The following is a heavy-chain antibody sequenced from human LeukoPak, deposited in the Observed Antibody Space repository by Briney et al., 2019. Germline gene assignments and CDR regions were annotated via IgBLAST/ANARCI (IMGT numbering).Heavy chain of an antibody. J-gene: IGHJ6*03. D-gene: IGHD3-16*01. CDR3: ARDPAPCRCLGGYMDV. CDR2: IKQDGREK. V-gene: IGHV3-7*01. CDR1: GSRFSSFW. Sequence: GSLRLSCAASGSRFSSFWMNWVRQAPGKGLEWVANIKQDGREKYYVDSVKGRFTITRDNDKTSMYLQMDNLRAEDAAVYYCARDPAPCRCLGGYMDVWGVGTTVIVSS.